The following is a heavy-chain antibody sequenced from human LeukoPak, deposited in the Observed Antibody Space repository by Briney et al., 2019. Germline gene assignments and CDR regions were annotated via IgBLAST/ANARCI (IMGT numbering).Heavy chain of an antibody. CDR2: IGASGADT. V-gene: IGHV3-23*01. Sequence: GGSLRLSCAASGFTFSSYEMNWVRQAPGKGLEWVSVIGASGADTYYSDSVTGRFTVSRDNSQNTLFLHMSSLRAEDTAVYFCARRPRDTSGYYLGAFHDWGQGTTVTVSS. D-gene: IGHD3-22*01. CDR3: ARRPRDTSGYYLGAFHD. J-gene: IGHJ3*01. CDR1: GFTFSSYE.